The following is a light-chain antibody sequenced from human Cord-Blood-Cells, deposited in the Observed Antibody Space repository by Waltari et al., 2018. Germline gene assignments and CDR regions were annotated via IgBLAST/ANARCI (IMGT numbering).Light chain of an antibody. J-gene: IGKJ1*01. Sequence: DIQMTQSPSTLSASVGDSVTITCRASQSISSWLAWYQQKPGKAPKLLIYKASSLESGVPSSFSGSGSGTEFTLTISSLQPDDFATYYCQQYNSYAVTFGQGTKVEIK. CDR1: QSISSW. CDR2: KAS. V-gene: IGKV1-5*03. CDR3: QQYNSYAVT.